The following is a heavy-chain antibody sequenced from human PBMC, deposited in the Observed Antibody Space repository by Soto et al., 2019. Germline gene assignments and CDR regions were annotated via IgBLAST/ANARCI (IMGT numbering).Heavy chain of an antibody. J-gene: IGHJ5*02. CDR2: ISGSGGST. Sequence: EVQLLESGGGLVQPGGSLRLSCAASGFTFSSYAMSWVRQAPGKGLEWVSAISGSGGSTYYADSVKGRFTISRDNSKNTLYLQMNSLRAEDTAVYYCAKDPQVHGSGSYYTFDPWGQGTLVTVSS. V-gene: IGHV3-23*01. CDR1: GFTFSSYA. D-gene: IGHD3-10*01. CDR3: AKDPQVHGSGSYYTFDP.